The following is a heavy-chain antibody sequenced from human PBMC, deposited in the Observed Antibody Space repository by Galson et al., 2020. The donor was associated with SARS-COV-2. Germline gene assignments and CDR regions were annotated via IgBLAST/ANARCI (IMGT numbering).Heavy chain of an antibody. CDR1: GFTFSSYA. Sequence: GESLKISCAASGFTFSSYAMNWVRQAPGKGLEWVAVISYDGSNKYYADSVKGRFTISRDNSKNTLYLQMNSLRAEDTAVYYCARTGGSYIQNVDYWGQGSTV. CDR2: ISYDGSNK. D-gene: IGHD4-17*01. V-gene: IGHV3-30*04. J-gene: IGHJ6*01. CDR3: ARTGGSYIQNVDY.